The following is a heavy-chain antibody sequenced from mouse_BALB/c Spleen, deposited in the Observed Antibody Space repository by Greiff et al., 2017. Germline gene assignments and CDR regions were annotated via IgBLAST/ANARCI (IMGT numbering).Heavy chain of an antibody. CDR2: ISSGGSYT. D-gene: IGHD2-4*01. J-gene: IGHJ2*01. CDR3: ARSTMITGAFDY. Sequence: EVMLVESGGGLVKPGGSLKLSCAASGFTFSSYAMSWVRQSPEKRLEWVAEISSGGSYTYYPDTVTGRFTISRDNAKNTLYLEMSSLRSEDTAMYYCARSTMITGAFDYWGQGTTLTVSS. CDR1: GFTFSSYA. V-gene: IGHV5-9-4*01.